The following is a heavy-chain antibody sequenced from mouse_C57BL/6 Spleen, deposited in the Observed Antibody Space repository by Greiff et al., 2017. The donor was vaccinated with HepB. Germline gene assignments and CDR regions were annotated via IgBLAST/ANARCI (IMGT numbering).Heavy chain of an antibody. CDR2: IDPSDSYT. CDR1: GYTFTSYW. J-gene: IGHJ4*01. V-gene: IGHV1-69*01. Sequence: QVQLQQSGAELVMPGASVKLSCKASGYTFTSYWMHWVKQRPGQGLEWIGEIDPSDSYTNYNQKFKGKSTLTVDKSSSTAYMQLSSLTSEDSAVYYCATTVAPLYAMDYWGQGTSVTVSS. D-gene: IGHD1-1*01. CDR3: ATTVAPLYAMDY.